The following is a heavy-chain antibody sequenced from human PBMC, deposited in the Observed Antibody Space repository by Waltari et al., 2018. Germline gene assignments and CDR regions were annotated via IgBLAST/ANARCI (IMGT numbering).Heavy chain of an antibody. CDR2: SISTFDIM. D-gene: IGHD2-15*01. CDR3: ARATEDTWVVS. CDR1: GGTFSSHS. V-gene: IGHV1-69*01. Sequence: CKASGGTFSSHSIIWVRQAPGQGLEWMGGSISTFDIMNYAPKFQGRLTISADGSRTTAYTDLSSLRSEDTAVYYCARATEDTWVVSWGQATLVIVSS. J-gene: IGHJ1*01.